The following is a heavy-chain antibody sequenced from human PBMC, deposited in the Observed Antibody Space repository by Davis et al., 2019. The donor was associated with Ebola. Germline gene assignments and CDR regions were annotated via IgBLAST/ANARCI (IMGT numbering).Heavy chain of an antibody. CDR3: ARGGLYGNNWFDL. J-gene: IGHJ5*02. CDR1: GDSVPCNSAA. V-gene: IGHV6-1*01. Sequence: SQTLSLTCSISGDSVPCNSAAWHWIRQSPSRGLAWLGRTYHRSKWYNDYAVSVKSRITINPDTSKNQFPLQLNSVTPEDTAVYYCARGGLYGNNWFDLWGQGTLVTVSS. D-gene: IGHD4-17*01. CDR2: TYHRSKWYN.